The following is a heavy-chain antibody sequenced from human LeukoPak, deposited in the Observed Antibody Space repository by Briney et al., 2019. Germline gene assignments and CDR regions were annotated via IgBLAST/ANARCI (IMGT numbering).Heavy chain of an antibody. CDR2: IYSGGST. CDR1: GFTVSCNY. J-gene: IGHJ4*02. Sequence: GGSLRLSCAASGFTVSCNYMSWVRQAPGKGLEWVSVIYSGGSTYYADSVKGRFTISRDNSKNTLYLQMNSLRAEDTAVYYCARIAGAAAPFDYWGQGTLVTVSS. V-gene: IGHV3-66*01. CDR3: ARIAGAAAPFDY. D-gene: IGHD6-19*01.